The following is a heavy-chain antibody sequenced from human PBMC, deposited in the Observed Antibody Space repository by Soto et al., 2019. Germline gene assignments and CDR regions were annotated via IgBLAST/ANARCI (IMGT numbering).Heavy chain of an antibody. CDR1: GYTFTSYD. CDR3: ASLIN. Sequence: QVQLVQSGAEVKRPGASVRVSCKASGYTFTSYDINWVRQATGQGLEWLGWMNPNSGNTGYAQKFKCRITLTRSTSTSTAYMALTNLRSEDTAVYYCASLINWGQGTMVTVSS. J-gene: IGHJ3*01. CDR2: MNPNSGNT. V-gene: IGHV1-8*01.